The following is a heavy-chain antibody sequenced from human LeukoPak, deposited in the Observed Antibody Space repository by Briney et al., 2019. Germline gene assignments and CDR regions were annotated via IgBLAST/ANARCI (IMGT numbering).Heavy chain of an antibody. J-gene: IGHJ4*01. V-gene: IGHV3-21*01. CDR2: ISSSSSYI. D-gene: IGHD6-25*01. Sequence: GGSLRLSCAASGFTFTSYGMTWVRQAPGKGLEWVSSISSSSSYIYYSDSVKGRFTISRDNAKNSLYLQMNSLKADDTAVYYCTRGAGTGWRFDSWGQGNLVTVSS. CDR1: GFTFTSYG. CDR3: TRGAGTGWRFDS.